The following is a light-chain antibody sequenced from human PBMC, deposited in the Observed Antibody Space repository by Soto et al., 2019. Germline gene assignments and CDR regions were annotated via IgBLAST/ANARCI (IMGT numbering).Light chain of an antibody. V-gene: IGKV3-20*01. CDR3: RQYGSSSWT. Sequence: EIVLTQSPGTLSLSPGERATLSCRASQSVSSSYLAWYQQKPGQAPRLLIYGASSRATGIPDRFSGSGSGTGFTLTISRLEPEGFGVYYCRQYGSSSWTFGQGTKVEIK. J-gene: IGKJ1*01. CDR1: QSVSSSY. CDR2: GAS.